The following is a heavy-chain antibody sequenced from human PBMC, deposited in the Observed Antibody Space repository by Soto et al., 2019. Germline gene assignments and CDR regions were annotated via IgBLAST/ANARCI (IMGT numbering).Heavy chain of an antibody. CDR3: AKEMGDYYDSSGSWFDP. Sequence: EVQLLESGGGLVQPGGSLRLSCAASGFTFSSYVMSWVRQAPGKGLEWVSAISGSGGNTYYADSVKGRFTISRDNSKNTLFLQMNSRRAEDTALYFCAKEMGDYYDSSGSWFDPWGQGTLVTVSS. J-gene: IGHJ5*02. CDR2: ISGSGGNT. D-gene: IGHD3-22*01. V-gene: IGHV3-23*01. CDR1: GFTFSSYV.